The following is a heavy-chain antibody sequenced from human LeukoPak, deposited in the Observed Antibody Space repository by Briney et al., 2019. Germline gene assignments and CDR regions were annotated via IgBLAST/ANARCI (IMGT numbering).Heavy chain of an antibody. V-gene: IGHV1-69*04. Sequence: GASVKVSCEASGGTFSSYAISWVRQAPGQGLEWMGRIIPILGIANYAQKFQGRVTITADKSTSTAYMELSSLRSEDTAVYYCAREYDSSGYPTSFDYWGQGTLVTVSS. D-gene: IGHD3-22*01. CDR2: IIPILGIA. J-gene: IGHJ4*02. CDR1: GGTFSSYA. CDR3: AREYDSSGYPTSFDY.